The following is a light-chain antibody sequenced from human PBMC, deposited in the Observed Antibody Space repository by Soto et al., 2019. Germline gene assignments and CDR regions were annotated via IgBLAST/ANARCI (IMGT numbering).Light chain of an antibody. CDR2: EVN. Sequence: QSVLTQPPSASGSPGQSVTISCTGTSSDVGGYNYVSWFQQHPGEAPKLIIHEVNQRPSGVPDRFSGSKSGNTASLTVSGLQAEDEGTYDCSSYGGYNNVVFGTGTKVTVL. V-gene: IGLV2-8*01. J-gene: IGLJ1*01. CDR3: SSYGGYNNVV. CDR1: SSDVGGYNY.